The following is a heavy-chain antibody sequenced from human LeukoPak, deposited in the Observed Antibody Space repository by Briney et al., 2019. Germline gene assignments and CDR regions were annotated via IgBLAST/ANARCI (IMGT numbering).Heavy chain of an antibody. CDR1: GFTFSSYA. J-gene: IGHJ6*02. D-gene: IGHD4-17*01. CDR3: AKGDGETYYYYYGMDV. Sequence: GGSLRLSCAASGFTFSSYAMSWVRQAPGKGPEWVSAISGSGGSTYYADSVKGRFTISRDNSKNTLYLQMNSLRAEDTAVYYCAKGDGETYYYYYGMDVWGQGTTVTVSS. V-gene: IGHV3-23*01. CDR2: ISGSGGST.